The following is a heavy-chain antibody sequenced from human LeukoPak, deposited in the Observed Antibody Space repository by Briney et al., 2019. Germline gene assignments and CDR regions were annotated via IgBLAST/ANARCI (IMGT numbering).Heavy chain of an antibody. CDR1: GYSFTSYW. Sequence: GGSLKISCKGSGYSFTSYWIGWVRQTPGKGLEWMGVIYPGDSRTRYNPTFEGQVTISADKSINTAYLQWSSLKASDTAMYYCACREFYSPWPGPWGQGTLVTVSS. V-gene: IGHV5-51*01. J-gene: IGHJ5*02. CDR3: ACREFYSPWPGP. CDR2: IYPGDSRT. D-gene: IGHD5-18*01.